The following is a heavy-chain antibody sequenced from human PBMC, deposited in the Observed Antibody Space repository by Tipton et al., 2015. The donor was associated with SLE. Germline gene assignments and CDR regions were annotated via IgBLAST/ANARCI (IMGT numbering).Heavy chain of an antibody. CDR1: GNSFSSYW. D-gene: IGHD3-22*01. V-gene: IGHV5-51*01. CDR2: VYPGDSDI. CDR3: ARPRYDSSAYYFDY. J-gene: IGHJ4*02. Sequence: QLVQSGAEVKKPGESLRISCKTSGNSFSSYWISWVRQMPGKGLEWMGLVYPGDSDIRYNPSFEGQVTISVDKSISIAYLHWNTLKASDTAMYYCARPRYDSSAYYFDYWGQGTLVTVSS.